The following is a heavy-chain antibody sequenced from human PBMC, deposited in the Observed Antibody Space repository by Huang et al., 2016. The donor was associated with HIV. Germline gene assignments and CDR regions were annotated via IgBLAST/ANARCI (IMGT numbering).Heavy chain of an antibody. J-gene: IGHJ4*02. V-gene: IGHV4-34*01. CDR1: GGSFSGYY. CDR2: INHSGSN. CDR3: ARRRMGYGGAPFDY. D-gene: IGHD4-17*01. Sequence: QVQLQQWGAGLLKPSETLSLTCAVYGGSFSGYYWSGIRQPPGKGLEGIGEINHSGSNNYNPSLKSRVTIAGDTSKNQFSLKLSSVTAADTAVYYCARRRMGYGGAPFDYWGQGTLVTVSS.